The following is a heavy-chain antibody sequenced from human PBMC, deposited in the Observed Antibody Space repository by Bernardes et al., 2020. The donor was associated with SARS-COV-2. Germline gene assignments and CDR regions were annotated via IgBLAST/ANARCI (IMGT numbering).Heavy chain of an antibody. Sequence: RSLRLSCASSGFTFNSYGMHWIRQAPGKGLEWVALISYDGSQKYNADSVKRRFTISRDNSKNTLYLQMNGLRPEDTAVYYCAKTFYEFWSGPRPYYGMDVWGQGTKVTVSS. CDR1: GFTFNSYG. D-gene: IGHD3-3*01. CDR3: AKTFYEFWSGPRPYYGMDV. V-gene: IGHV3-30*18. J-gene: IGHJ6*02. CDR2: ISYDGSQK.